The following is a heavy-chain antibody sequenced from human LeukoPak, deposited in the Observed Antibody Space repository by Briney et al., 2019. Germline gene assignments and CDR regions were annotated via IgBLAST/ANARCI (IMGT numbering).Heavy chain of an antibody. CDR2: ICYSGST. Sequence: SETLSLTCTVSGGSISSSSYYWGWIRQPPGKGLEWIGSICYSGSTYYNPSLKSRVTISVDTSKNQFSLKLSSVTAADTAVYYCARQYGEYVPWFDPWGQGTLVTVSS. CDR1: GGSISSSSYY. CDR3: ARQYGEYVPWFDP. J-gene: IGHJ5*02. V-gene: IGHV4-39*01. D-gene: IGHD4-17*01.